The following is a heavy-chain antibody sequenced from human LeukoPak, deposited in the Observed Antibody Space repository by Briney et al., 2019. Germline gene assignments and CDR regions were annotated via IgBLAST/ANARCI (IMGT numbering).Heavy chain of an antibody. CDR3: ARDDSVVVPAAMPYYYYGMDV. J-gene: IGHJ6*02. CDR2: VYYSGST. D-gene: IGHD2-2*01. CDR1: GGSISTYY. Sequence: SETLSLTCTVSGGSISTYYWTWIRQPPGKGLEWTGYVYYSGSTNYNPSLKSRVTMSVDTSKNQFSLKLSSVTAADTAVYYCARDDSVVVPAAMPYYYYGMDVWGQGTTVTVSS. V-gene: IGHV4-59*12.